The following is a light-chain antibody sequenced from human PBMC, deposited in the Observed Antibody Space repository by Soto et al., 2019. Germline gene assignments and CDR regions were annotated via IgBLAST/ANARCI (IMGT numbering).Light chain of an antibody. V-gene: IGLV2-14*01. CDR2: EVS. CDR1: SSDVGGYNY. Sequence: LTQPASVSGSPGQSITISCTGTSSDVGGYNYVSWYQQHPGKAPKLMIYEVSNRPSGVSNRFSGSKSGNTASLTISGLQAEDEADYYCSSYTSSSTLFGTRTKVTVL. J-gene: IGLJ1*01. CDR3: SSYTSSSTL.